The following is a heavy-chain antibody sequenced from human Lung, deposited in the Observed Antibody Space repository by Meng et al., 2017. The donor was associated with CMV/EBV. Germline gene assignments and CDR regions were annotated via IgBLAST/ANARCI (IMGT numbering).Heavy chain of an antibody. V-gene: IGHV1-18*01. Sequence: QPQLVQSGAEVDKPGASVKVSCKASGYSFSTFGISWVRQVPGQRLEWVGWSSTRYGQTRYAQNLQGRVILSTDTSTNTAYMTLRDLTFDDTAVYFCARESERFGELYDYWGQGTMVTVSS. CDR1: GYSFSTFG. J-gene: IGHJ4*02. D-gene: IGHD3-10*01. CDR2: SSTRYGQT. CDR3: ARESERFGELYDY.